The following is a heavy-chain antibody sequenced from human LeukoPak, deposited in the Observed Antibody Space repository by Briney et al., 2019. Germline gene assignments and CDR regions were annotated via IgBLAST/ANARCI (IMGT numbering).Heavy chain of an antibody. Sequence: GGSLRRSCAASGFTFSSYSMNWVRQAPGKGLEWVSYISSSSSTIYYADSVKGRFTISRDNAKNSLYLQMNSLRAEDTAVYYCARDGGGGPFDYWGQGTLVTVSS. J-gene: IGHJ4*02. CDR2: ISSSSSTI. CDR1: GFTFSSYS. CDR3: ARDGGGGPFDY. D-gene: IGHD3-3*01. V-gene: IGHV3-48*01.